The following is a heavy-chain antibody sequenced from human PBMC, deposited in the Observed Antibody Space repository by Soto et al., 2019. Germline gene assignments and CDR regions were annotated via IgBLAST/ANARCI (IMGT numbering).Heavy chain of an antibody. Sequence: PGGSPRLSCAASGFTFRNYAMHWFRQAPGKGLECVAVISYDGGNKFYRDYVKGRFTISRDNSKNTLYLQINSLRYEDTAVYYCARGDREDIAVVIGVRPGEYGVDVWGQRTTVTVSS. CDR2: ISYDGGNK. J-gene: IGHJ6*02. CDR3: ARGDREDIAVVIGVRPGEYGVDV. CDR1: GFTFRNYA. V-gene: IGHV3-30-3*01. D-gene: IGHD2-15*01.